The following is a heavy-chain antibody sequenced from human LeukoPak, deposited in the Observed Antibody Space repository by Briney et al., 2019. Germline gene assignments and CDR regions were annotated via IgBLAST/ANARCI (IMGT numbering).Heavy chain of an antibody. CDR2: IYYSGST. Sequence: SETLSLTCTVPGVSMSSYYWSWIRQPPGKGPEWIGNIYYSGSTNYNPSLKSRVTISVDTSNNQYYLKLSSVPAADTAGAYCAGQTTFSSGRLNYYYYYMDVWGKGTTVTVSS. CDR1: GVSMSSYY. CDR3: AGQTTFSSGRLNYYYYYMDV. J-gene: IGHJ6*03. V-gene: IGHV4-59*08. D-gene: IGHD6-19*01.